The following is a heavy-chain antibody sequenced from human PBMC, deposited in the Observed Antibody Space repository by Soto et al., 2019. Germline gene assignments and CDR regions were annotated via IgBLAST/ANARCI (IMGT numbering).Heavy chain of an antibody. Sequence: GSLRLSCVAAEFTFGSCGILCDRQAPGKGLEWVAVIWYDGSNKYYADSVKGRFTISRDNSKNTLYLQMNSLRAEDTAVYYCARDGTPTSGPTKLDYWGQGTLVTVSS. CDR3: ARDGTPTSGPTKLDY. J-gene: IGHJ4*02. CDR1: EFTFGSCG. CDR2: IWYDGSNK. V-gene: IGHV3-33*01. D-gene: IGHD1-1*01.